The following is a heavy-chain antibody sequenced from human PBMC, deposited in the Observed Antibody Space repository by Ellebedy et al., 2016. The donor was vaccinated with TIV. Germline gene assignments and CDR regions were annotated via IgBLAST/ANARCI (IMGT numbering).Heavy chain of an antibody. D-gene: IGHD2-21*02. CDR1: GFTFSHYA. V-gene: IGHV3-64D*06. J-gene: IGHJ4*02. Sequence: GESLKISCAASGFTFSHYAMHWVRQAPGKGLEYVSAISNNGDNTYYADSVKGRFTISRDNSKNTLYLQMNSLRPEDTAMYYCVKDRGDIIRDFDYWGQGTLVTVSS. CDR2: ISNNGDNT. CDR3: VKDRGDIIRDFDY.